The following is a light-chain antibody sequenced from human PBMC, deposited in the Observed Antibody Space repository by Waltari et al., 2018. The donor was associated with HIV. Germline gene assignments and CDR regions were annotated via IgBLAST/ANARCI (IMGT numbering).Light chain of an antibody. CDR1: QDISGA. Sequence: AIQLPQSPSSLSASVGDRVTIPCRASQDISGALAWYQQKPGKPPKLLIHDASILETGVPSKFSGSGAGADFTLTISSLQPEDFATYYCQQFNSYPLTFGAGTKVEIK. V-gene: IGKV1-13*02. CDR2: DAS. CDR3: QQFNSYPLT. J-gene: IGKJ4*01.